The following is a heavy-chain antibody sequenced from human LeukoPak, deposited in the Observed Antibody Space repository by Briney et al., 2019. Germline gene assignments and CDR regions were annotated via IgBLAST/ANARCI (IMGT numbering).Heavy chain of an antibody. V-gene: IGHV3-48*03. CDR3: ARVEDYGDYEPHRAFDI. CDR1: GFTFSSYE. D-gene: IGHD4-17*01. J-gene: IGHJ3*02. Sequence: GGSLRLSCAASGFTFSSYEMNWVRQAPGKGLEWVSYISSSGSTIYYADSVKGRFTISRDNAKNSLYLQMNSLRAEDTAVYYCARVEDYGDYEPHRAFDIWGQGTMVTVSS. CDR2: ISSSGSTI.